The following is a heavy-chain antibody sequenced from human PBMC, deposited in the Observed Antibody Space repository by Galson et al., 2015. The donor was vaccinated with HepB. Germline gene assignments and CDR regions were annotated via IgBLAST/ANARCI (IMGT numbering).Heavy chain of an antibody. V-gene: IGHV3-30*18. Sequence: SLRLSCAASGFTFSSYGMHWVRQAPGKGLEWVAVISYDGSNKYYADSVKGRFTISRDNSKNTLYLQMNSLRAEDTAVYYCAKGRKYYGSGSYYGNYYYYYMDVWGKGTTVTVSS. D-gene: IGHD3-10*01. CDR1: GFTFSSYG. CDR2: ISYDGSNK. CDR3: AKGRKYYGSGSYYGNYYYYYMDV. J-gene: IGHJ6*03.